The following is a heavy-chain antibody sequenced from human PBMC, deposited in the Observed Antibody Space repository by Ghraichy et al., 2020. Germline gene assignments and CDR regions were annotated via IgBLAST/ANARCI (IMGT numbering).Heavy chain of an antibody. CDR1: GGSISSYY. D-gene: IGHD3-3*01. Sequence: SQTLSLTCTVSGGSISSYYWSWIRQPAGKGLEWIGRIYTSGSTNYNPSLKSRVTMSVDTSKNQFSLKLSSVTAADTAVYYCVRELSNYDFWSGYYKGYYYYGMDVWGQGTTVTVSS. CDR2: IYTSGST. V-gene: IGHV4-4*07. J-gene: IGHJ6*02. CDR3: VRELSNYDFWSGYYKGYYYYGMDV.